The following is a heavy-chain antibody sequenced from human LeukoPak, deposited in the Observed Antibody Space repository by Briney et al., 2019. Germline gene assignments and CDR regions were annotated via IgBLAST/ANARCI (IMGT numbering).Heavy chain of an antibody. V-gene: IGHV3-21*01. CDR3: ARGGQLLACCMDV. Sequence: GGSLRLSCAASGFTFSSYSMNWVRQAPGKGLEWVSSISSSSSYIYYADSVKGRFTISRDNAKNSLYLQMNSLRAEDTAVYYCARGGQLLACCMDVWGKGTTVTVSS. CDR1: GFTFSSYS. J-gene: IGHJ6*03. D-gene: IGHD2-2*01. CDR2: ISSSSSYI.